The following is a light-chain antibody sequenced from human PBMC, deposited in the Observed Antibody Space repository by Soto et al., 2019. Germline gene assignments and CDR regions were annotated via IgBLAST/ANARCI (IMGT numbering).Light chain of an antibody. CDR2: DVI. J-gene: IGLJ3*02. Sequence: QSALTQPRSVSGSPGQSVTISCTGTSSEFGRLNFVSWNQKHPDKAPKLMIYDVIKRPPGVPDRFSGSKSGNTASLTIYGLQTGDEADYYCGTWDNSLGAVVFGGGTKLTVL. CDR1: SSEFGRLNF. V-gene: IGLV2-11*01. CDR3: GTWDNSLGAVV.